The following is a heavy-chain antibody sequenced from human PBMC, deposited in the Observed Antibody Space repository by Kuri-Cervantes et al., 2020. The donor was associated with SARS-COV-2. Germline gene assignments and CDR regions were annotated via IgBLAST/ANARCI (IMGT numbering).Heavy chain of an antibody. D-gene: IGHD2-2*01. CDR2: ISWDGGST. V-gene: IGHV3-43D*04. Sequence: GESLKISCAASGFTFDDYAMHWVRQAPGKGLEWVSLISWDGGSTYYADSVKGRFTISRDNSKNTLYLQMNSLRAEDTAVYYCARELGVPAATYFDYWGQGTLVTVSS. CDR3: ARELGVPAATYFDY. J-gene: IGHJ4*02. CDR1: GFTFDDYA.